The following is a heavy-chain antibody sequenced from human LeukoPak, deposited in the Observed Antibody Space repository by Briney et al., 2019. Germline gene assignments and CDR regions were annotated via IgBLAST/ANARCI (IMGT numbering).Heavy chain of an antibody. CDR1: GGSISSYY. Sequence: SETLSLTCTVSGGSISSYYWSWIRQPPGKGLEWIGYIYYSGSTNYNPSFKSRVTISVDTSKNQFSLKLSSVTAADTAVYYCARDQTSGSGTYFDYWGQGTLVTVSS. J-gene: IGHJ4*02. CDR3: ARDQTSGSGTYFDY. V-gene: IGHV4-59*01. CDR2: IYYSGST. D-gene: IGHD3-10*01.